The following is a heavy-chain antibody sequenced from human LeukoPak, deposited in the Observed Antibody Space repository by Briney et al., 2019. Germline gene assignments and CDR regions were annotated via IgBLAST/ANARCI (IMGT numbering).Heavy chain of an antibody. CDR3: ARDESSGWWGFFDY. J-gene: IGHJ4*02. Sequence: PSETLSLTCTVSGGSISSYYWSWIRQPPGKGLEWIGYIYYSGSTNYNPSLKSRVTISVDTSKNQSSLKLSSVTAADTAVYYCARDESSGWWGFFDYWGQGTLVTVSS. V-gene: IGHV4-59*01. D-gene: IGHD6-19*01. CDR1: GGSISSYY. CDR2: IYYSGST.